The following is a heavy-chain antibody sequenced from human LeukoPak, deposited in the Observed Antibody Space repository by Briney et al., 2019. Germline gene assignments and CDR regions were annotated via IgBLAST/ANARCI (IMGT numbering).Heavy chain of an antibody. CDR2: IYPGDSDT. CDR1: GYSFTSYW. CDR3: ASINIYCYYIDV. V-gene: IGHV5-51*01. Sequence: GESLKISCKGSGYSFTSYWIGWVRQMPGKGLEWVGIIYPGDSDTRYSPSFQGQVTISADKSISTAYLQCRNLKASDTAMSSGASINIYCYYIDVWGKGTPVTVSS. J-gene: IGHJ6*03. D-gene: IGHD2-15*01.